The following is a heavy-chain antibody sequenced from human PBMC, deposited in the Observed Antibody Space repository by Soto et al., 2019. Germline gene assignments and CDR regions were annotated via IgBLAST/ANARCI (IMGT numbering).Heavy chain of an antibody. J-gene: IGHJ5*02. CDR1: GGSTSSSSYY. D-gene: IGHD2-21*02. V-gene: IGHV4-39*01. Sequence: PSETLSLTCTVSGGSTSSSSYYWGWIRQPPGKGLEWIGSIYYSGSTYYNPSLKSRVTISVDTSKNQFSLKLSSVTAADTAVYYCARGEYCGGDCYSGAGWFDPWGQGTLVTVSS. CDR3: ARGEYCGGDCYSGAGWFDP. CDR2: IYYSGST.